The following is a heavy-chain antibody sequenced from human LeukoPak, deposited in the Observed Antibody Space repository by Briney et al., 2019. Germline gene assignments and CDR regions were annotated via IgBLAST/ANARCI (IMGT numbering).Heavy chain of an antibody. Sequence: GGSLRLSCAASGFTFSSYSMHWVRQAPGKGLEWVAVIWYDGSNKYYADSVKGRFTISRDNSKNTLYLQMNSLRAEDTAVYYCARDLRYYDSSGYYYWGQGTLVTVSS. CDR1: GFTFSSYS. J-gene: IGHJ4*02. CDR3: ARDLRYYDSSGYYY. CDR2: IWYDGSNK. D-gene: IGHD3-22*01. V-gene: IGHV3-33*01.